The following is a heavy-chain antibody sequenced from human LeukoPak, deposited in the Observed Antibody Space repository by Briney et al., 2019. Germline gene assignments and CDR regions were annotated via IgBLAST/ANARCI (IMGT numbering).Heavy chain of an antibody. D-gene: IGHD1-26*01. J-gene: IGHJ4*02. Sequence: GGSLRLSCAAYGFTFTSYSMNWVRQAPGKGLEWVSTISGGGGSTYYADSVKGRFTISRDNSKNTLYLQVNSLRAKDTAVYYCAKGGKWDVTPFDYWGQGTLVTVSS. CDR3: AKGGKWDVTPFDY. V-gene: IGHV3-23*01. CDR2: ISGGGGST. CDR1: GFTFTSYS.